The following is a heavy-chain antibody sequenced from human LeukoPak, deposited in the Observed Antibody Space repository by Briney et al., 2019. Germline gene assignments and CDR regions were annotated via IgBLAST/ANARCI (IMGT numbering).Heavy chain of an antibody. V-gene: IGHV1-18*01. J-gene: IGHJ4*02. D-gene: IGHD3-9*01. CDR3: ARDYYDILTGYYNFDY. CDR1: GYTFVSHG. CDR2: ISVHNGNT. Sequence: ASVKVSCKAAGYTFVSHGISWVRLAPGQGLEWMGWISVHNGNTNYAQKLQGRVIMTTDTSTSTAYMELRSLRSDNTAVYYCARDYYDILTGYYNFDYWGQGTLVTVSS.